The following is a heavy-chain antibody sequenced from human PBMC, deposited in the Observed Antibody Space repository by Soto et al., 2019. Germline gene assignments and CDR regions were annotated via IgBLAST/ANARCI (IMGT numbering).Heavy chain of an antibody. CDR1: GYTFTSYD. CDR3: ARLQAAAGDNDLTFDY. Sequence: ASVKVSCKASGYTFTSYDINWVRQATGQGLEWMGWMNPNSGSTGYAQKFQGRVTMTRNTSISTAYMELSSLRSEDTAMYYCARLQAAAGDNDLTFDYWGQGTLVTVSS. D-gene: IGHD6-13*01. V-gene: IGHV1-8*01. CDR2: MNPNSGST. J-gene: IGHJ4*02.